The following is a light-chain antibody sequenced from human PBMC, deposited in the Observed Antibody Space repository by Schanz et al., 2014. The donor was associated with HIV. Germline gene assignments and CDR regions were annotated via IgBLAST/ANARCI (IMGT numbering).Light chain of an antibody. CDR3: LQHNAYPLT. Sequence: DIQMTQSPSTLSASVGDRISLTCRASQSISGWLAWYQQKPGEAPNLLISEASTLDSGVPSRFSGSGSGTEFTLTISGLQPEDFATYYCLQHNAYPLTFGQGTRLDI. CDR1: QSISGW. V-gene: IGKV1-5*03. CDR2: EAS. J-gene: IGKJ5*01.